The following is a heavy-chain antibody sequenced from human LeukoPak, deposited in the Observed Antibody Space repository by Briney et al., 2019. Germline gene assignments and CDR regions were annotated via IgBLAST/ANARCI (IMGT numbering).Heavy chain of an antibody. V-gene: IGHV5-10-1*01. D-gene: IGHD5-12*01. Sequence: GESLKISCKGSGYSFTSYWISWVRQMPGKGLEWMGRIDPSDSYTNYSPSFQGHATISADKSISTAYLQWSSLKASDTAMYYCARQGGYDSGHFDYWGQGTLVTVSS. J-gene: IGHJ4*02. CDR1: GYSFTSYW. CDR3: ARQGGYDSGHFDY. CDR2: IDPSDSYT.